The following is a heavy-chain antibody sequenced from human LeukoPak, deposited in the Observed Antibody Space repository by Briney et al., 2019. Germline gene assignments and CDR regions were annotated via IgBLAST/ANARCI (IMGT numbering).Heavy chain of an antibody. Sequence: ASVKVSCKVSGYTLTELSMHWVRQAPGKGLEWMGGFDPEDGETIYAQKFQGRATMTEDTSTDTAYMELSSLRSEDTAVYYCATVVVPAAPLDYWGLGTLVTVSS. CDR1: GYTLTELS. CDR3: ATVVVPAAPLDY. D-gene: IGHD2-2*01. CDR2: FDPEDGET. J-gene: IGHJ4*02. V-gene: IGHV1-24*01.